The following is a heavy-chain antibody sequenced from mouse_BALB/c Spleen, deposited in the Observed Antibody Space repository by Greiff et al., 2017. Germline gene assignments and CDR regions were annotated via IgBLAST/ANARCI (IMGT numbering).Heavy chain of an antibody. J-gene: IGHJ2*01. V-gene: IGHV5-4*02. Sequence: DVQLVESGGGLVKPGGSLKLSCAASGFTFSDYYMYWVRQTPEKRLEWVATISDGGSYTYYPDSVKGRFTISRDNAKNNLYLQMSSLKSEDTAMYYCARDGEGSFFDYWGQGTTLTVSS. CDR3: ARDGEGSFFDY. CDR2: ISDGGSYT. CDR1: GFTFSDYY.